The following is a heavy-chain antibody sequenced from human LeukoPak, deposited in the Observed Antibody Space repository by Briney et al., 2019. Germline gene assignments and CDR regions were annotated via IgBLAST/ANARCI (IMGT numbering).Heavy chain of an antibody. V-gene: IGHV4-34*01. CDR1: GGSFSGYH. Sequence: SETLSLTCAVYGGSFSGYHWSWIRQPPGKGLEWIGEINHSGSTNYNPSLKSRVTISVDTSKNQFSLKLSSVTAADTAVYYCARVGDYALKDWGQGTLVTVSS. CDR2: INHSGST. J-gene: IGHJ4*02. D-gene: IGHD4-17*01. CDR3: ARVGDYALKD.